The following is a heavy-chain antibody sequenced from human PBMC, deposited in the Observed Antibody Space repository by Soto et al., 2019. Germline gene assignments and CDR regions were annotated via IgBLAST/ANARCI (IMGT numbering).Heavy chain of an antibody. Sequence: EVQLVESGGGLVQPGGSLRLSCAASGFTFSSYDMHWVRQATGKGLEWVSTIGIAGDPYYPGSVKGRFTISRENAKNSLYLHMNSLRAGDTAVYYCSRAREYHGTDVWGKGTTVTVSS. J-gene: IGHJ6*04. CDR2: IGIAGDP. D-gene: IGHD1-26*01. CDR1: GFTFSSYD. V-gene: IGHV3-13*05. CDR3: SRAREYHGTDV.